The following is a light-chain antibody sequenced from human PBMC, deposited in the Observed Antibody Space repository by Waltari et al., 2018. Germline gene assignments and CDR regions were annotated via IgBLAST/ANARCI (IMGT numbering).Light chain of an antibody. CDR2: EGS. J-gene: IGKJ4*01. CDR3: MQALHLPAVT. CDR1: QSLLQIDGKTY. Sequence: DIVMTQTPLSLSVTPGQSASIYCKSSQSLLQIDGKTYLYWYLQKPGQSPHLLIYEGSSRFSGVPDRFRCSGSGTTFTLKISRVEAEDVGVYYCMQALHLPAVTCGGGTKVELK. V-gene: IGKV2-29*02.